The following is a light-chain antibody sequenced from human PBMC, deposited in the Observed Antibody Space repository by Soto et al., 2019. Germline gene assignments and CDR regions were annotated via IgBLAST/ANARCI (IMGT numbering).Light chain of an antibody. CDR2: KAS. J-gene: IGKJ5*01. V-gene: IGKV1-5*03. CDR1: QSISSW. Sequence: IQMTQSPSTLSASVGDRVTITCRASQSISSWLAWYQQKPGKAPKLLIYKASSLESGVPSRFSGSGSGTEFTLTISSLQPEDFAVYYCQQYGNSPITFGQGTRLEIK. CDR3: QQYGNSPIT.